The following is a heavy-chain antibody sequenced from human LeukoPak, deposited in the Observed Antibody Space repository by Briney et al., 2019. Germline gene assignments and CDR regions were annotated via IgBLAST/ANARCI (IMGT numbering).Heavy chain of an antibody. Sequence: PGGSLRLSCAASGFTFSSYWMSWVRQAPGKGLEWVANIKQDGSEKYYVDSVKGRFTISRDNSKNTLYLQMNSLRAEDTAVYYCAKDGKRRFDYWGQGTLVTVSS. CDR2: IKQDGSEK. CDR1: GFTFSSYW. D-gene: IGHD1-1*01. CDR3: AKDGKRRFDY. J-gene: IGHJ4*02. V-gene: IGHV3-7*03.